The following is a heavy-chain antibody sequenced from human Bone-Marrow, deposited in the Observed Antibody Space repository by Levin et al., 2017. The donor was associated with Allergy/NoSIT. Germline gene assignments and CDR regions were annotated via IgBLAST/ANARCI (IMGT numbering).Heavy chain of an antibody. CDR3: ANIPVASPNWFDP. CDR1: AYTFTGYY. J-gene: IGHJ5*02. CDR2: INPNSGGT. Sequence: ASVKVSCKASAYTFTGYYMHWVRQAPGQGLEWMGRINPNSGGTNYAQQFQGRVTMTRDTSISTAYMELSRLRSDDTAVYYCANIPVASPNWFDPWGQGTLVTVSS. V-gene: IGHV1-2*06. D-gene: IGHD6-19*01.